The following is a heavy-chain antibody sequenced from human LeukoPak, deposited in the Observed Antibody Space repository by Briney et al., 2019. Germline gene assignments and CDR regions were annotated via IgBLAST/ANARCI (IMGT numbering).Heavy chain of an antibody. D-gene: IGHD5-18*01. V-gene: IGHV3-7*01. Sequence: GGSLRLSCAASGFTFSSYWMSWVRQAPGKGLEWVANIKQDGSEKYYVDSVKGRFTISRDNAKNSLYLQMNSLRAEDTAVYYCARTSSYSYGSYYFDYWGQGTLVTVSS. J-gene: IGHJ4*02. CDR3: ARTSSYSYGSYYFDY. CDR2: IKQDGSEK. CDR1: GFTFSSYW.